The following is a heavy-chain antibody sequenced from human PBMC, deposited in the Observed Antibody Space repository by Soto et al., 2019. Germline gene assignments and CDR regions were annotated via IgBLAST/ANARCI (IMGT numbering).Heavy chain of an antibody. J-gene: IGHJ4*02. Sequence: PSETLSLTCTVSGCCISSYYWSWIRQPPGKGLEWIGYIYYSGSTNYNPSLKSRVTISVDTSKNQFSLKLSSVTAADTAVYYCARYRDGYNSDYWGQGTLVTV. V-gene: IGHV4-59*01. CDR3: ARYRDGYNSDY. D-gene: IGHD5-12*01. CDR1: GCCISSYY. CDR2: IYYSGST.